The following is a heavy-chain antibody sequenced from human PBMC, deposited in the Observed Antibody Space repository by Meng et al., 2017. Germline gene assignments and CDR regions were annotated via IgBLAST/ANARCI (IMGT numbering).Heavy chain of an antibody. V-gene: IGHV4-31*03. J-gene: IGHJ4*02. Sequence: PGAVHRRLQHSVARFLPCTVSGGSISSGGYFWGWIRQPPGKGLEWIGYMYPSGSTHYNPSQESRVTISIDTSKNQLSLELSSVTAADTAVYYCARDVTGHYYFDYWGQGTLVTVSS. CDR2: MYPSGST. CDR3: ARDVTGHYYFDY. D-gene: IGHD2-21*02. CDR1: GGSISSGGYF.